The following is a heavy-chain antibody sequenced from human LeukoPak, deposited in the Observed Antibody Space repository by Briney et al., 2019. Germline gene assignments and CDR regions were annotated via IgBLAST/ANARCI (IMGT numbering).Heavy chain of an antibody. CDR1: GGSISSYY. D-gene: IGHD5-18*01. CDR2: IYYSGST. V-gene: IGHV4-59*08. CDR3: ARRDTVMTPFDY. J-gene: IGHJ4*02. Sequence: TSETLSLTCTVSGGSISSYYWSWIRQPPGKGLEWIGYIYYSGSTNYNPSLKSRVTISVDTSKNQFSLNLSSVTAADTAVYYCARRDTVMTPFDYWGQGTLVTVSS.